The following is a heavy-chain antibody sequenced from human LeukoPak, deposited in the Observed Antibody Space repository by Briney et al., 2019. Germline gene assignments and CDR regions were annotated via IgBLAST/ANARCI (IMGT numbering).Heavy chain of an antibody. J-gene: IGHJ5*02. CDR1: GGSLSSYY. D-gene: IGHD2-2*01. V-gene: IGHV4-59*01. CDR3: ARLRGVVPAASKRFDP. CDR2: IYYSGST. Sequence: SETLSLTCTVSGGSLSSYYWSWLRQPPGKGLEWIGYIYYSGSTNYNPSLKSRVTISVDTSKNQFSLRLSSGTAADTAVYYCARLRGVVPAASKRFDPWGQGTLVTVYS.